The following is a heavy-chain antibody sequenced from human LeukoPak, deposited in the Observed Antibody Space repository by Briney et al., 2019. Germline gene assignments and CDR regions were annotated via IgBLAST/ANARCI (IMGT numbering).Heavy chain of an antibody. CDR3: ARDHGYCSGTSCYPSFDY. Sequence: ASVKVSCKASGGTFGSYAISWVRQAPGQGLEWMGGIIPIFGTANYAQKFQGRVTITADESTSTAYMELSSLRSEDTAVYYCARDHGYCSGTSCYPSFDYWGQGTLVTVSS. CDR1: GGTFGSYA. D-gene: IGHD2-2*03. V-gene: IGHV1-69*13. J-gene: IGHJ4*02. CDR2: IIPIFGTA.